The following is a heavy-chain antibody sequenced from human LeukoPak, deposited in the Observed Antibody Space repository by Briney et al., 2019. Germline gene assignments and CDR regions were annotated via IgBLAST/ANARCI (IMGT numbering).Heavy chain of an antibody. J-gene: IGHJ4*02. V-gene: IGHV1-24*01. D-gene: IGHD3-10*01. CDR3: ATVAMVRGVIGFDY. CDR2: FDPEDGET. CDR1: GGTFSSYA. Sequence: ASVKVSCKASGGTFSSYAISWVRQAPGKGLEWMGGFDPEDGETIYAQKFQGRVTMTEDTSTDTAYMELSSLRSEDTAVYYCATVAMVRGVIGFDYWGQGTLVTVSS.